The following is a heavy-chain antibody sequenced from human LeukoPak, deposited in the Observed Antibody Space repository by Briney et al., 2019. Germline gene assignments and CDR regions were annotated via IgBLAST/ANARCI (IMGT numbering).Heavy chain of an antibody. J-gene: IGHJ4*02. CDR2: IRYDGSNK. CDR3: AKDQSYYDSTGYRYFDY. Sequence: QTGGSLRLSCAVSGFTVSSNYMSWVRQAPGKGLEWVAFIRYDGSNKYYADSVQGRFTISRDNSMNTLYLQMNNLRAEDTAVYYCAKDQSYYDSTGYRYFDYWGQGTLVTVSS. D-gene: IGHD3-22*01. V-gene: IGHV3-30*02. CDR1: GFTVSSNY.